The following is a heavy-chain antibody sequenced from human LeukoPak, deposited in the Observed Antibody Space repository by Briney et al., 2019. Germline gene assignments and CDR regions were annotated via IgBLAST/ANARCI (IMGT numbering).Heavy chain of an antibody. CDR2: ISTSGNSI. CDR1: GFTFSSYE. V-gene: IGHV3-48*03. CDR3: ARDF. Sequence: GGSLRLSCAASGFTFSSYEMNWVRQAPGKGLEWVSYISTSGNSIYYADSVKGRFTISRDNSKNTVYLQMNSLRVEDTAVYYCARDFWGQGTLVTVSS. J-gene: IGHJ4*02.